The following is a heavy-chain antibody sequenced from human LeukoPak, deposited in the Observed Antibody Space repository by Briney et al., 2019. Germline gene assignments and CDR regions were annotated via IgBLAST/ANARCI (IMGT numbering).Heavy chain of an antibody. Sequence: GSLRLSCAASGFTFSSYEMNWVRHPPGKGLEWIGEINHSESTNYNPSLKRRVTISVDTSKKQFSLKLSSVTAADTAVYYCARERKYYYDSSGYHVIAFDIWGQGTMVTVSS. CDR2: INHSEST. CDR3: ARERKYYYDSSGYHVIAFDI. D-gene: IGHD3-22*01. J-gene: IGHJ3*02. CDR1: GFTFSSYE. V-gene: IGHV4-34*01.